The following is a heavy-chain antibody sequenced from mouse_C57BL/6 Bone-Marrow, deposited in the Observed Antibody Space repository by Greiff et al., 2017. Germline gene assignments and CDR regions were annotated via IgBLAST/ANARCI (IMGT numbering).Heavy chain of an antibody. J-gene: IGHJ3*01. D-gene: IGHD1-2*01. V-gene: IGHV1-63*01. CDR2: IYPGGGYT. CDR3: ARSYYFGWGFAY. Sequence: QVQLQQSGAELVRPGTSVKMSCKASGYTFTNYWIGWAKQRPGHGLEWIGDIYPGGGYTNYNEKFKGKATLTADKSSSTAYMQFSRLTSEDSAIYYCARSYYFGWGFAYWGQGTLVTVSA. CDR1: GYTFTNYW.